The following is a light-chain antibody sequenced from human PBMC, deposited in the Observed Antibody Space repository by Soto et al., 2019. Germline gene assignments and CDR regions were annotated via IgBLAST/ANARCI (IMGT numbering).Light chain of an antibody. Sequence: DIQMTQSPSSLSASVGDRVTITCRASQSISSYLNWYQQKPGKAPKLLIYAASSLQSGVPSRFSGSGSGTDFTLTISSLQPEDFATYYCQQSYSFGGGTKVVIK. V-gene: IGKV1-39*01. CDR3: QQSYS. CDR1: QSISSY. CDR2: AAS. J-gene: IGKJ4*01.